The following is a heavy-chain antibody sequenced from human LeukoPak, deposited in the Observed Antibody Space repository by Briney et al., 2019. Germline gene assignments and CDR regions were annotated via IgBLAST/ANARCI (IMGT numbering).Heavy chain of an antibody. CDR2: ISYDGSNK. CDR3: ANILTGTAAFDI. D-gene: IGHD1-1*01. V-gene: IGHV3-30*04. J-gene: IGHJ3*02. CDR1: GFTFSSYA. Sequence: GRSLRLSCAASGFTFSSYAMHWVRQAPGKGLEWVAVISYDGSNKYYADSVKGRFTISRDNSKNTLYLQMNSLRAEDTAVYYCANILTGTAAFDIWGQGTMVTVSS.